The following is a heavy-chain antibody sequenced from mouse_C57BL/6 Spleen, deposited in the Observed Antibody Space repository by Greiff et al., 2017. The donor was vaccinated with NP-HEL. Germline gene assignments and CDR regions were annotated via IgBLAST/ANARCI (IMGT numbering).Heavy chain of an antibody. V-gene: IGHV1-54*01. J-gene: IGHJ4*01. Sequence: QVQLQQSGAELVRPGTSVKVSCKASGYAFTNYLIEWVKQRPGQGLEWIGVINPGSGGTNYNEKFKGKATLTADKSSSTAYMQLSSLTSEDSAVYVCARSYDYDGYAMDYWGQGTSVTVSS. CDR1: GYAFTNYL. CDR3: ARSYDYDGYAMDY. CDR2: INPGSGGT. D-gene: IGHD2-4*01.